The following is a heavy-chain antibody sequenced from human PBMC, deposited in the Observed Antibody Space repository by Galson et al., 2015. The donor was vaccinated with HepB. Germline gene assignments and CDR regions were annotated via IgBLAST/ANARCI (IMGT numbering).Heavy chain of an antibody. CDR2: IIPIFGTA. J-gene: IGHJ6*02. CDR3: ARERGITMVRGVIDYYYGMDV. D-gene: IGHD3-10*01. Sequence: SVKVSCKASGGTFSSYAISWVRQAPGQGLEWMGGIIPIFGTANYAQKFQGRVTITADESTSTAYMELSSLRSEDTAVYYCARERGITMVRGVIDYYYGMDVWGQGTTVTVSS. V-gene: IGHV1-69*13. CDR1: GGTFSSYA.